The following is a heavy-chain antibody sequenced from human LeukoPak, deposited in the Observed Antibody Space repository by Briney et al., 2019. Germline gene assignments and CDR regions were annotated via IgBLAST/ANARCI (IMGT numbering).Heavy chain of an antibody. CDR3: ARERGYSGYDSSYYMDV. Sequence: GASVKVSCKASGYSFTGQYIHWVRQAPGQGLEWMGWINPNSGGTKYAQKFQGRVTMTRDTSTSTVYMELSSLRSEDTAVYYCARERGYSGYDSSYYMDVWGKGTTVTISS. V-gene: IGHV1-2*02. CDR2: INPNSGGT. D-gene: IGHD5-12*01. CDR1: GYSFTGQY. J-gene: IGHJ6*03.